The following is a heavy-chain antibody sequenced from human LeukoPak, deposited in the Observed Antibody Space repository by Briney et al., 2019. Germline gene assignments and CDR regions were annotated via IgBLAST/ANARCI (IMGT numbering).Heavy chain of an antibody. Sequence: ASVKVSCKASGGTFSSYAISWVRQAPGQGLEWMGGIIPIFGTANYAQKFQGRVTITADESTSTAYIELSSLRSEDTAVYYCARGPLNYSNLDYWGQGTLVTVSS. CDR2: IIPIFGTA. J-gene: IGHJ4*02. D-gene: IGHD4-11*01. CDR1: GGTFSSYA. CDR3: ARGPLNYSNLDY. V-gene: IGHV1-69*13.